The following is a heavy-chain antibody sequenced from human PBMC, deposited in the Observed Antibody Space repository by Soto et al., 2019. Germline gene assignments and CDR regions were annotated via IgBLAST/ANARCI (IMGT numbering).Heavy chain of an antibody. Sequence: EVQLLESGGGLVQPGGSLRLSCAASGFTFSTYAMSWVRQAPGKGLEWVSAISGSAGSTYYADSVKGRFTISRDNSKNVLDLQMDSLRAEETAVYYCAKESERVVPQGHSSYWGQGTMVTVSA. CDR3: AKESERVVPQGHSSY. D-gene: IGHD2-15*01. J-gene: IGHJ4*02. CDR2: ISGSAGST. CDR1: GFTFSTYA. V-gene: IGHV3-23*01.